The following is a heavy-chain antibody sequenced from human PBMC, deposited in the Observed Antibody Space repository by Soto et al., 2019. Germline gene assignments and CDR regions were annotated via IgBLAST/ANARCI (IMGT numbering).Heavy chain of an antibody. CDR1: GFILSSSA. CDR2: ISRSGTST. J-gene: IGHJ6*02. Sequence: EVQVLESGGGLVQAGGSLRLSCAASGFILSSSAMSWVRQAPGKGLEWVSAISRSGTSTYYADSVKGRFTISGDYSKNTVYLRLNSMRAEDTVVYYCAKGPTIFGVVITFEYYYGMDVWGQGTTVTVSS. CDR3: AKGPTIFGVVITFEYYYGMDV. V-gene: IGHV3-23*01. D-gene: IGHD3-3*01.